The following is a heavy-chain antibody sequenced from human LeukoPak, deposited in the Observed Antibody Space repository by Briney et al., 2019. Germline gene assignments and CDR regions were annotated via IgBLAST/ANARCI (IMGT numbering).Heavy chain of an antibody. V-gene: IGHV4-59*01. D-gene: IGHD2-2*01. J-gene: IGHJ4*02. Sequence: SETLSLTCAVYGGSFSGYYWSWIRQPPGKGLEWIGYIYYSGSTNYNPSLKSRVTISVDTPKNQFSLKLSSVTAADTAVYYCARSPDCSSTSCLTPTFDYWGQGTLVTVSS. CDR1: GGSFSGYY. CDR2: IYYSGST. CDR3: ARSPDCSSTSCLTPTFDY.